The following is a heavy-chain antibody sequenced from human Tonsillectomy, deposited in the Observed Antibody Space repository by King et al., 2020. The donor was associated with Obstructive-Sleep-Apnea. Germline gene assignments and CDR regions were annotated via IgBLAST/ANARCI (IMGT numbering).Heavy chain of an antibody. CDR2: INHSGST. CDR3: ARGTWDCSGGTCYSYDGMDV. CDR1: GGSFSGYD. V-gene: IGHV4-34*01. J-gene: IGHJ6*02. Sequence: VQLQQWGAGLLKPSETLSLTCAVYGGSFSGYDWSWMRQPPGKGLEWIGEINHSGSTNYNPSLKSRVTISVDTSKNQFSLNVNSVTAADTAVYYCARGTWDCSGGTCYSYDGMDVWGQGTTVTVPS. D-gene: IGHD2-15*01.